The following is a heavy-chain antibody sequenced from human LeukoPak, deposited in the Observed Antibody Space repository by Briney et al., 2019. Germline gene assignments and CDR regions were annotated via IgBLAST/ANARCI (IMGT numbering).Heavy chain of an antibody. V-gene: IGHV1-2*02. CDR3: AGSIRYLDWLFAFDI. CDR1: GYTFTGYY. J-gene: IGHJ3*02. CDR2: INPNSSGT. D-gene: IGHD3-9*01. Sequence: AASVKVSCKASGYTFTGYYLHWVRQAPGQGLEWMGWINPNSSGTNYAQKFQGSVTMTRDTSISTAYMELSRLRFDDTAVYYCAGSIRYLDWLFAFDIWGQGTMVTVSS.